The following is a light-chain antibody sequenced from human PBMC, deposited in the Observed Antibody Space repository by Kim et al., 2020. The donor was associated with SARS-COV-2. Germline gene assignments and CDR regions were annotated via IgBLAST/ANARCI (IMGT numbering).Light chain of an antibody. J-gene: IGKJ1*01. V-gene: IGKV3-20*01. Sequence: EIVLTQSPGTLSLSPGERATLSCRASQSVSSSYLAWYQQKPGQAPRLLIYAASSRATGIPDRFSGSGSGTDFTITISRLEPEDFAVYYCQQYWTFGQGTKV. CDR2: AAS. CDR1: QSVSSSY. CDR3: QQYWT.